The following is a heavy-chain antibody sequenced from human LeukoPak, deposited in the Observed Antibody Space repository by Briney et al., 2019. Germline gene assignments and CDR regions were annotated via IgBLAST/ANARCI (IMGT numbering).Heavy chain of an antibody. Sequence: SETLSLTCAVYGGSFSGYYWSWIRQPAGKGLEWIGRIYTSGSTNYNPSLKSRVTMSVDTSKNQFSLKLSSVTAADTAVYYCARGPRGYCSGGSCYSYYYYMDVWGRGTTVTISS. V-gene: IGHV4-59*10. CDR2: IYTSGST. D-gene: IGHD2-15*01. CDR1: GGSFSGYY. CDR3: ARGPRGYCSGGSCYSYYYYMDV. J-gene: IGHJ6*03.